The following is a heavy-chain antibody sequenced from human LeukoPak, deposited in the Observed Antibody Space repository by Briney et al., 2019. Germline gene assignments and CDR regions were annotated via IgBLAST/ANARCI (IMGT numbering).Heavy chain of an antibody. J-gene: IGHJ4*02. Sequence: SVKVSCKASGGTFSSYAISWVRQAPGQGLEWMGRIIPILGIANYAQKSQGRVTITADKSTSTAYMELSSLRSEDTAVYYCARDGPLAARMEEVSFDYWGQGTLVTVSS. CDR3: ARDGPLAARMEEVSFDY. CDR1: GGTFSSYA. CDR2: IIPILGIA. V-gene: IGHV1-69*04. D-gene: IGHD6-6*01.